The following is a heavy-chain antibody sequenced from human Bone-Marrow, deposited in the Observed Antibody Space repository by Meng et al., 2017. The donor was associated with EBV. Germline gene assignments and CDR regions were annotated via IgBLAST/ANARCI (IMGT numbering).Heavy chain of an antibody. Sequence: ISFTGSGPTLAKPTPTLTLTCTFSGFSISIRGVSVCSHRQPPGKALEWLVLIYWDDCEAYNPSLKTGLTITKDTSKEQVVLTMPNVDPVDTATYYCVYSTVRKILSGHFFDSWGQGTLVTVSS. D-gene: IGHD1-26*01. V-gene: IGHV2-5*02. CDR2: IYWDDCE. CDR1: GFSISIRGVS. J-gene: IGHJ5*01. CDR3: VYSTVRKILSGHFFDS.